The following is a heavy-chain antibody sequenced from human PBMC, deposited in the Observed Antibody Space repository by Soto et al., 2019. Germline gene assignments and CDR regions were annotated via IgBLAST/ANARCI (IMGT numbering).Heavy chain of an antibody. CDR3: AKSGSSGWYGWFDP. D-gene: IGHD6-19*01. CDR1: GFSLRTSGVG. J-gene: IGHJ5*02. Sequence: PGPTLVNPTQTLTLTCIFSGFSLRTSGVGVGWIRQPPGKALEWLGFIYWNDDKRYSPSLKSRLTITKDTSKNQVVLTMTNMDPVDTATYYCAKSGSSGWYGWFDPWGQGTLVTSPQ. CDR2: IYWNDDK. V-gene: IGHV2-5*01.